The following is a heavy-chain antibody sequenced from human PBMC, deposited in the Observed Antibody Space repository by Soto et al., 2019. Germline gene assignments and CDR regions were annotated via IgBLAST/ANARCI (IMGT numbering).Heavy chain of an antibody. Sequence: PSETLSLTCAVSGYSIGSAYYWGWIRQPPGKGLEWIGNIYHSGSTYYNPSLKSRVTISVDTSKNQFSLKLSSVTAADTALYYCARDFYGDSAAYYSAMDVWGQGTTVTVSS. V-gene: IGHV4-38-2*01. D-gene: IGHD4-17*01. CDR3: ARDFYGDSAAYYSAMDV. J-gene: IGHJ6*02. CDR1: GYSIGSAYY. CDR2: IYHSGST.